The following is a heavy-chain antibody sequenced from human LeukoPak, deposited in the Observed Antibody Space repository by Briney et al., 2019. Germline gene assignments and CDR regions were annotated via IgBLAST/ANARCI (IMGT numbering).Heavy chain of an antibody. J-gene: IGHJ6*03. CDR3: ARDRGYQYYYYMDV. V-gene: IGHV4-39*07. Sequence: SETLSLTCSVSGGSISTYYWSWIRQPPGKGLEWIGSIYYRGSTYYNPSLKSRVTISVDTSKNQFSLKLTSVTAADTAVYYCARDRGYQYYYYMDVWGKGTTVTVSS. CDR2: IYYRGST. CDR1: GGSISTYY. D-gene: IGHD5-12*01.